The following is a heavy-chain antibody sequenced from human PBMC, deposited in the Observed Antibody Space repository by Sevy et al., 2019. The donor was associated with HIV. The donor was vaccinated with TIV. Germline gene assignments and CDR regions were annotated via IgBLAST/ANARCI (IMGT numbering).Heavy chain of an antibody. CDR2: ISSNGGST. V-gene: IGHV3-64*01. J-gene: IGHJ3*02. D-gene: IGHD6-13*01. CDR1: GFTFSSYA. CDR3: ARGTYSSSWYEAGAFDI. Sequence: GGSLRLSCAASGFTFSSYAMHWVRQAPGKGLEYVSAISSNGGSTYYANSVKGRFTISRDNSKNTLYLQMGSLRAEDMAVYYCARGTYSSSWYEAGAFDIWGQGTMVTVS.